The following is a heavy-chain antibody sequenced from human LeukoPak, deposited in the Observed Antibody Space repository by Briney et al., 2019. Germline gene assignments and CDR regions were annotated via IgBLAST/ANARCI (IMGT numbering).Heavy chain of an antibody. CDR2: ISYDGSNK. V-gene: IGHV3-30*18. CDR1: GFTFSSYG. J-gene: IGHJ4*02. D-gene: IGHD2-15*01. CDR3: AKSYCSGGSCYFDY. Sequence: GGSLRLSCAASGFTFSSYGMHWVRQAPGKGLEWVAVISYDGSNKYYADSVKGRFTISRDNSKNTLYLQMNSLRAEDTAVYYCAKSYCSGGSCYFDYWGQGTLVTVSS.